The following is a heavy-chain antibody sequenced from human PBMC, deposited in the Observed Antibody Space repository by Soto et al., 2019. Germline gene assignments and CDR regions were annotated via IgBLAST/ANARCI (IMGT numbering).Heavy chain of an antibody. J-gene: IGHJ5*02. V-gene: IGHV4-59*01. D-gene: IGHD3-3*01. CDR1: GGSISSYY. CDR2: IYYSGST. CDR3: ARVVTIFGVVPGWFDP. Sequence: SETLSLTCTVSGGSISSYYWSWIRQPPGKGLEWIGYIYYSGSTNYNPPLKSRVTISVDTSKNQFSLRLSSVTAADTAVYYCARVVTIFGVVPGWFDPWGQGTLVTVSS.